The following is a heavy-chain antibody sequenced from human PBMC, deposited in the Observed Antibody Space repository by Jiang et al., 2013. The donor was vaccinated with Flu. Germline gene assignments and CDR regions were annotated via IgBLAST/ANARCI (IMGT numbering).Heavy chain of an antibody. V-gene: IGHV3-64*01. Sequence: VQLVESGGGLVQPGGSLRLSCAASGFTFSSYAMHWVRQAPGKGLEYVSAISSNGGSTYYANSVKGRFTISRDNSKNTLYLQMGSLRAEDMAVYYCARVSTMATIIGALDAFDIWAKGQWSPSLQ. D-gene: IGHD5-24*01. CDR2: ISSNGGST. CDR1: GFTFSSYA. CDR3: ARVSTMATIIGALDAFDI. J-gene: IGHJ3*02.